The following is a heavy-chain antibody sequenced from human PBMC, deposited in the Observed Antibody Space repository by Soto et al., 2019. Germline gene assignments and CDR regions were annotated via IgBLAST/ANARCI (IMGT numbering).Heavy chain of an antibody. CDR2: IYYSGST. Sequence: SETLSLTCTVPGGSISSYYWSWIRQPPGKGLEWIGYIYYSGSTNYNPSLKSRVTISVDTSKNQFSLKLSSVTAADTAVYYCARLYGTVGGDAFDIWGQGTMVTVSS. V-gene: IGHV4-59*08. CDR1: GGSISSYY. J-gene: IGHJ3*02. CDR3: ARLYGTVGGDAFDI. D-gene: IGHD1-1*01.